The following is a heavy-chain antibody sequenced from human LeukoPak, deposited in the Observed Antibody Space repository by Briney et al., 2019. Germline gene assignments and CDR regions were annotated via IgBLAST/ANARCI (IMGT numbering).Heavy chain of an antibody. V-gene: IGHV1-18*04. Sequence: ASVKVSCKASGYTFTGYYMHWVRQAPGQGLEWMGWISAYNGNTNYAQKLQGRVTMTTDTSTSTAYMELRSLRSDDTAVYYCARVDYGDYFDYWGQGTLVTVSS. CDR1: GYTFTGYY. D-gene: IGHD4-17*01. J-gene: IGHJ4*02. CDR2: ISAYNGNT. CDR3: ARVDYGDYFDY.